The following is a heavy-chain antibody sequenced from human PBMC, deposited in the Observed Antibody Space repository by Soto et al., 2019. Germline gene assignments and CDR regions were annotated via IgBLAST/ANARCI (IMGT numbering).Heavy chain of an antibody. CDR2: INHSGST. CDR3: ARDEVGGVDY. J-gene: IGHJ4*02. D-gene: IGHD1-26*01. CDR1: GGSFSDYY. Sequence: QVQLQQWGAGLLKPSETLSLTCAVDGGSFSDYYWSWIRQPPGKGLEWIGEINHSGSTNYNPSLKSRVTISVNTSKNQFSLKLSSVTAADTAVYYCARDEVGGVDYWGQGTLVTVSS. V-gene: IGHV4-34*01.